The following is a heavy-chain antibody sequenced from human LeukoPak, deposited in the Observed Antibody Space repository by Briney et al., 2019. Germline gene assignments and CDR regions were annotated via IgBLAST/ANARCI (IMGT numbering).Heavy chain of an antibody. CDR3: AKDGVILAPGVYWYMDV. J-gene: IGHJ6*03. CDR2: IRNDGAKT. V-gene: IGHV3-30*02. Sequence: PGRSLRLSCVGSTFTFSDYGMHWVRQAPGKGLEWVAFIRNDGAKTYYADSAKGRFTISRDNSRNTLYLQMNSLTAEDTAVFYCAKDGVILAPGVYWYMDVWGRGTTVTVSS. CDR1: TFTFSDYG. D-gene: IGHD3-16*02.